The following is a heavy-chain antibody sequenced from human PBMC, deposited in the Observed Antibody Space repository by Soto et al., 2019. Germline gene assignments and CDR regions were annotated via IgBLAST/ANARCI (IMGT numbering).Heavy chain of an antibody. Sequence: GGSLRLSCAASGFTFSSYAMSWVRQAPGKGLEWVSAISGSGGSTYYADSVKGRFTISRDNSKNTLYLQMNSLRAEDTAVYYCAKDRGFYGSGSSVDYWGQGTLVTVSS. D-gene: IGHD3-10*01. CDR2: ISGSGGST. CDR3: AKDRGFYGSGSSVDY. CDR1: GFTFSSYA. V-gene: IGHV3-23*01. J-gene: IGHJ4*02.